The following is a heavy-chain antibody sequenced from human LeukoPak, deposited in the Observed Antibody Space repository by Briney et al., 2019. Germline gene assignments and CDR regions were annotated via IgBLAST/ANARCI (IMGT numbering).Heavy chain of an antibody. Sequence: PGGSLRLSCAASGFTFSSYWMSWVRQAPGKGLEWVANIKQDGSEKYYVDSVKGRFTISRDNAKNSPYLQMNSLRAEDTAVYYCASASSHRIAAGGDYWGQGTLVTVSS. CDR3: ASASSHRIAAGGDY. CDR1: GFTFSSYW. D-gene: IGHD6-13*01. V-gene: IGHV3-7*01. CDR2: IKQDGSEK. J-gene: IGHJ4*02.